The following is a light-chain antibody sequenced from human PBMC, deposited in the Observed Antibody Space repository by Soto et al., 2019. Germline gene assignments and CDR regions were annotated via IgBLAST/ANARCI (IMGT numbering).Light chain of an antibody. Sequence: VVSMSAVTLSLSPGDRATLSCRASQSFSSRYLAWYQQKPGQAPRLFIYGASNRATFIPDRVSGSGSGTDLTLTSVEAEDEGVSECKKGTYCRPSTFGQGTKLEIK. CDR1: QSFSSRY. CDR2: GAS. CDR3: GTYCRPST. J-gene: IGKJ2*02. V-gene: IGKV3-20*01.